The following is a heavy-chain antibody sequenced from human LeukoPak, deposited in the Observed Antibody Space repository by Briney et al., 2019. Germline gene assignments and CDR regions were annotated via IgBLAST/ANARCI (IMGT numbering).Heavy chain of an antibody. CDR1: GYAFSSYA. CDR2: ISSNGGST. Sequence: GGSLRLSCAASGYAFSSYAMHWVRQAPGKGLEYVSAISSNGGSTYYANSVKGRFTISRDNSKNTLYLQMGSLRAEDMAVYYCARENYYGPGDVRGQGTTVTVSS. D-gene: IGHD3-10*01. CDR3: ARENYYGPGDV. J-gene: IGHJ6*02. V-gene: IGHV3-64*01.